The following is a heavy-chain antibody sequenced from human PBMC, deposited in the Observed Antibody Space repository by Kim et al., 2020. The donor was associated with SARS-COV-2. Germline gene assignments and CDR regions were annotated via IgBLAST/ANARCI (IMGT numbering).Heavy chain of an antibody. CDR2: IYYSGST. D-gene: IGHD3-10*01. CDR3: ARGRSAVRGVFDY. V-gene: IGHV4-31*03. J-gene: IGHJ4*02. Sequence: SETLSLTCTVSGGSISSGGYYWSWIRQHPGKGLEWIGYIYYSGSTYYNPSLKSRVTISVDTSKNQFSLKLSSVTAADTAVYYCARGRSAVRGVFDYWGQGTLVTVSS. CDR1: GGSISSGGYY.